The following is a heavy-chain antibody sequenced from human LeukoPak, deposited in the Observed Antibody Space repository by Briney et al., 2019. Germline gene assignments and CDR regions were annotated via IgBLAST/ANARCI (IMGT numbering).Heavy chain of an antibody. CDR1: GGSISSSSFY. CDR3: ARHRYYYDSSGSTLPWFDP. Sequence: SEILSLTCTVSGGSISSSSFYWGWIRQPPGKGLEWIGSIYYGGSTYYNPSLKSRVTISVDTSKRQFSLKLTSVIAADTAVYYCARHRYYYDSSGSTLPWFDPWGQGTLVTVSS. D-gene: IGHD3-22*01. J-gene: IGHJ5*02. CDR2: IYYGGST. V-gene: IGHV4-39*01.